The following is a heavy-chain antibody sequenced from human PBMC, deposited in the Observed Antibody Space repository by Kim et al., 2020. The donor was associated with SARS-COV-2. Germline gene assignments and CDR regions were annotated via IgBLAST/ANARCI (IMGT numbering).Heavy chain of an antibody. D-gene: IGHD5-12*01. Sequence: SETLSLTCTVSGGSISSGDYYWSWIRQPPGKGLEWIGYIYYSGSTYYNPSLKSRVTISVDTSKNQFSLKLSSVTAAATAVYYCEAYGEVSLSDIVATNPAYYYYGMDVWGQGTTVTVSS. CDR1: GGSISSGDYY. CDR3: EAYGEVSLSDIVATNPAYYYYGMDV. J-gene: IGHJ6*02. CDR2: IYYSGST. V-gene: IGHV4-30-4*01.